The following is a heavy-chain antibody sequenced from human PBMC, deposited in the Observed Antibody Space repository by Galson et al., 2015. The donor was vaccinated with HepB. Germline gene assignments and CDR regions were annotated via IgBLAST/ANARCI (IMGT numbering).Heavy chain of an antibody. CDR2: FDPEDGET. CDR1: GYILTELS. D-gene: IGHD6-13*01. Sequence: SVKVSCKVSGYILTELSMHWVRQAPGEGLEWMGGFDPEDGETLYVQKFQGRVTMTEDTSTNTAYMELSSLRSEDTAVYYCVTDFYSNSWNVPSKTSFHHWGQGTLVTVSS. J-gene: IGHJ1*01. CDR3: VTDFYSNSWNVPSKTSFHH. V-gene: IGHV1-24*01.